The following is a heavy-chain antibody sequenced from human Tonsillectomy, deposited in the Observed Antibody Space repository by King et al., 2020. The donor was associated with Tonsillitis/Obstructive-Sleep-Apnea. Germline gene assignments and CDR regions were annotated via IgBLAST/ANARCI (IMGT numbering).Heavy chain of an antibody. CDR3: ARAPIFEYYMDV. CDR2: IKHSGST. CDR1: GGSFSDDY. Sequence: QVQLQQWGAGLLKPSETLSLTCAVYGGSFSDDYWSWIRQPPGKGLEWIGEIKHSGSTNFNPSLKSRVTISVDTSKNQFSLRLSPVTAADTAVYYCARAPIFEYYMDVWGKGTTVTVS. D-gene: IGHD3-3*01. V-gene: IGHV4-34*01. J-gene: IGHJ6*03.